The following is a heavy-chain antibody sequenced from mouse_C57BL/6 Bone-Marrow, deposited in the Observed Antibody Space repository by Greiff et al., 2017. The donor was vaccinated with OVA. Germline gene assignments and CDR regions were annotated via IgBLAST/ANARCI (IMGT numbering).Heavy chain of an antibody. CDR1: GYSITSGYY. CDR2: ISYDGSN. V-gene: IGHV3-6*01. J-gene: IGHJ4*01. Sequence: VQLQQSGPGLVKPSQSLSLTCSVTGYSITSGYYWNWIRQFPGNKLEWMGYISYDGSNNYNPSLKNRISITRDTSKNQFFLKLNSVTTEDTATYYCANYYYGSSYDAMDYWGQGTSVTVSS. D-gene: IGHD1-1*01. CDR3: ANYYYGSSYDAMDY.